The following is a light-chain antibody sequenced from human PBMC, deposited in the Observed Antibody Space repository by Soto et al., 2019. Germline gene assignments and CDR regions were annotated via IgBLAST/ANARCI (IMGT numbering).Light chain of an antibody. Sequence: NFMLTQPQSVSDSPGKTVTISCTRSSGSIASTYVRWFRQRPGSAPTTLIYADNERPSGVPGRFSGSIDRSSNSASLTIAGLQTEDEADYYCQSYDRNSPVVFGGGTKLTVL. J-gene: IGLJ2*01. CDR3: QSYDRNSPVV. CDR1: SGSIASTY. CDR2: ADN. V-gene: IGLV6-57*04.